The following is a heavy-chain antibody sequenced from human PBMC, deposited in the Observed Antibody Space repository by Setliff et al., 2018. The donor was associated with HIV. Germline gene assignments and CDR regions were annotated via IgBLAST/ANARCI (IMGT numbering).Heavy chain of an antibody. Sequence: PSETMSLTCNVSGGAISSSSYYWFWIRQPPGKGLEWIGSIFYSGSTYYNPSLKSRLTISVDTSKTQFSLKLRSVTAADPAVYYCARLAGKSTLEWLSPDAFDIWGQGTMVTVSS. D-gene: IGHD3-3*01. J-gene: IGHJ3*02. V-gene: IGHV4-39*01. CDR1: GGAISSSSYY. CDR3: ARLAGKSTLEWLSPDAFDI. CDR2: IFYSGST.